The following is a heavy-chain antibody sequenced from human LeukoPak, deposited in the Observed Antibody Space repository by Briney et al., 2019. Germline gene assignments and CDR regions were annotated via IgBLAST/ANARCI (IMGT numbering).Heavy chain of an antibody. J-gene: IGHJ4*02. Sequence: PGGSLRLSCAASGFTFDDYGMSWVRQPPGKGLEWVSGIHWNGGSTGYADSVRGRFTISRDNAKNSLYLQLNSLRAEDTALYYCAREHNYYGSGSYYRDFDYWGQGTLVTVSS. V-gene: IGHV3-20*04. CDR1: GFTFDDYG. CDR2: IHWNGGST. CDR3: AREHNYYGSGSYYRDFDY. D-gene: IGHD3-10*01.